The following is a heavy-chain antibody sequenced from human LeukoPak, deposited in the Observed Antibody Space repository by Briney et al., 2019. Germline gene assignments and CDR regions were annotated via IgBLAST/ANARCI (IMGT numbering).Heavy chain of an antibody. J-gene: IGHJ3*02. D-gene: IGHD3-22*01. CDR2: INTNTGNP. CDR1: GYTFTGYY. V-gene: IGHV7-4-1*02. CDR3: ARDLLPPYSSGYYHDAFDI. Sequence: ASVKVSCKASGYTFTGYYMHWVRQAPGQGLEWMGWINTNTGNPTYAQGFTGRFVFSLDTSVSTAYLQISSLKAEDTAVYYCARDLLPPYSSGYYHDAFDIWGQGTMVTVSS.